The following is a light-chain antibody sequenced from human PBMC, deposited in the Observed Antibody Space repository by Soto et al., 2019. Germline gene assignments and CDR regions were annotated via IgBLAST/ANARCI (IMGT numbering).Light chain of an antibody. CDR2: GAS. J-gene: IGKJ1*01. CDR1: QSITNY. CDR3: HQRQSWPRT. V-gene: IGKV3-11*01. Sequence: EIVLTQSPATLSLSPGERATLSCRASQSITNYLAWYQQKPGQPPRLLIFGASTRATGIPARFSGSGSGTDFTLTISSLEPEDFAVYYCHQRQSWPRTFGQGTKVDIK.